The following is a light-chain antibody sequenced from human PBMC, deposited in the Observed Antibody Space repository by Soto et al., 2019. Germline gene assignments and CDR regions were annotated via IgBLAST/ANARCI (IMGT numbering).Light chain of an antibody. J-gene: IGLJ7*01. CDR3: TSYTITHIPVI. CDR1: SNDLGGYNY. Sequence: QSALTQPASVSGSPGQSITISCTGTSNDLGGYNYVSWLQQHPGEAPKLIIYEVSNRPSGVSNRFSGSKSGNTASLTITGLQPEDEASYYCTSYTITHIPVIFGGGTQLTVL. CDR2: EVS. V-gene: IGLV2-14*01.